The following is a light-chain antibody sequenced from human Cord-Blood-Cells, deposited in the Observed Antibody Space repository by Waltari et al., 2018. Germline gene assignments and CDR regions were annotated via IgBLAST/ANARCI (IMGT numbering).Light chain of an antibody. Sequence: QSALTQPRSVSGSPGQSVTISCTGTSSDVGGYNYVSWYQQHPGKAPKLMIYDVSKRPSGVPDRFSGSKPGNPASLTISGLQAEDEADYYCCSYAGSYTYVFGTGTKVTVL. CDR1: SSDVGGYNY. J-gene: IGLJ1*01. CDR2: DVS. V-gene: IGLV2-11*01. CDR3: CSYAGSYTYV.